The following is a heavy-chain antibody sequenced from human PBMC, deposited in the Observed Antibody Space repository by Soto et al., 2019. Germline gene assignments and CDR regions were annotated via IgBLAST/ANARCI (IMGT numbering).Heavy chain of an antibody. D-gene: IGHD6-13*01. V-gene: IGHV1-18*01. J-gene: IGHJ6*03. CDR2: ISAYNGNT. Sequence: ASVKVSCKASGYTFTSYGISWVRQAPGQGLEWMGWISAYNGNTNYAQKLQGRVTMTTDTSTSTAYMELRSLRSDDTAVYYCARVLAAAGWYYYCYIDVWGKGTTVTGSS. CDR1: GYTFTSYG. CDR3: ARVLAAAGWYYYCYIDV.